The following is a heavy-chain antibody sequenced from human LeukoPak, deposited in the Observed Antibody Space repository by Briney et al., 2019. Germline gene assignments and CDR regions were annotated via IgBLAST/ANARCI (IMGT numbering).Heavy chain of an antibody. CDR3: TTAAVVVVAATQGTYFDY. D-gene: IGHD2-15*01. V-gene: IGHV3-15*01. J-gene: IGHJ4*02. Sequence: GGSLRLSCAASGFTFSGSAMHWVRQASGKGLEWVGRIKSKTDGGTTDYAAPVKGRFTISRDDSKNTLYLQMNSLKTEDTAVYYCTTAAVVVVAATQGTYFDYWGQGTLVTVSS. CDR2: IKSKTDGGTT. CDR1: GFTFSGSA.